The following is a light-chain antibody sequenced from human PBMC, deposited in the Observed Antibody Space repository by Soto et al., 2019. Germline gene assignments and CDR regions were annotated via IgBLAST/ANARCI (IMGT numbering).Light chain of an antibody. CDR1: SGDIGFYKY. V-gene: IGLV2-14*01. CDR2: EVS. CDR3: SSYSSSSTHYV. J-gene: IGLJ1*01. Sequence: QSALAQPASVSGSPGQSITISCTGTSGDIGFYKYVSWYQQHPGKAPKLLIYEVSIRPSGVSNRFSGSKSGNTASLTISGLQSEDEADYYCSSYSSSSTHYVFGTGTKVTVL.